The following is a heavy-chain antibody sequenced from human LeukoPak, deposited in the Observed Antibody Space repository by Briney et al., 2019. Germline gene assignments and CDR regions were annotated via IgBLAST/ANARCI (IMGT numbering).Heavy chain of an antibody. D-gene: IGHD3-3*01. CDR1: GYSISSGYY. V-gene: IGHV4-38-2*01. J-gene: IGHJ3*02. CDR2: IYHSGST. Sequence: SGTLSLTCAVSGYSISSGYYWGWIRQPPGKGLEWIGSIYHSGSTYYNPSLKSRVTISVDTSKNQFSLKLSSVTAADTAVYYCARLGITIFGVVISLGGAFDIWGQGTMVTVSS. CDR3: ARLGITIFGVVISLGGAFDI.